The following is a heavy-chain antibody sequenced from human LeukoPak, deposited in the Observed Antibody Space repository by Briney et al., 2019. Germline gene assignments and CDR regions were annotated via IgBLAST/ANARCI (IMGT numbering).Heavy chain of an antibody. CDR1: GFTVSSNY. J-gene: IGHJ4*02. V-gene: IGHV3-53*01. Sequence: GGSLRLSCAASGFTVSSNYMSWVRQAPGKGLEWVSVIYSGGSTYYADSVKGRFTISRDNSKNTLYLQMNGLRAEDTAVYYCARDLGGSSGLGYWGQGTLVTVSS. D-gene: IGHD6-19*01. CDR2: IYSGGST. CDR3: ARDLGGSSGLGY.